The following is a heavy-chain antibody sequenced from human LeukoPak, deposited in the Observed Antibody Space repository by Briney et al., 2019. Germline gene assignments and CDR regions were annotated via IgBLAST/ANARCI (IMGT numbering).Heavy chain of an antibody. CDR3: AKEFTAESSGFDAFCI. CDR1: GFTFSIYE. CDR2: ISGGGGTR. D-gene: IGHD3-22*01. V-gene: IGHV3-48*03. J-gene: IGHJ3*02. Sequence: GGSLRLSCAASGFTFSIYEMDWVRQAPAEGLEWISYISGGGGTRNYADSVRGRFTIARDDTKNSLYLQMNNLRADDTAVYYCAKEFTAESSGFDAFCIWGQGTTVTISS.